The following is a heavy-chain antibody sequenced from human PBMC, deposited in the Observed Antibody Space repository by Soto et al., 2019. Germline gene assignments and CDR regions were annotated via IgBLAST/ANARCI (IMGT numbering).Heavy chain of an antibody. J-gene: IGHJ5*02. V-gene: IGHV1-69*13. CDR1: GGTFSSYA. Sequence: SVKVSCKASGGTFSSYAISWVRQAPGQGLEWMGGIIPIFGTANYAQKFQGRVTITADESTSTAYMELSSLRSEDTAVYYCARDGYMTFRFDPWGQGTLVTVSS. CDR2: IIPIFGTA. CDR3: ARDGYMTFRFDP. D-gene: IGHD6-13*01.